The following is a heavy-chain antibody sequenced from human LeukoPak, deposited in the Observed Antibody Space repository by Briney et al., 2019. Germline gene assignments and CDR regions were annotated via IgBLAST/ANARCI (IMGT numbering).Heavy chain of an antibody. CDR3: AREMGIVGA. CDR1: GFTFGSYS. J-gene: IGHJ4*02. V-gene: IGHV3-48*01. Sequence: PGGSLRLPCAASGFTFGSYSMNWVRQAPGKGLEWVSYISSSSSTIYYADSVKGRFTISRDNAKNSLYLQMNSLRAEDTAVYYCAREMGIVGAWGQGTLVTVSS. D-gene: IGHD1-26*01. CDR2: ISSSSSTI.